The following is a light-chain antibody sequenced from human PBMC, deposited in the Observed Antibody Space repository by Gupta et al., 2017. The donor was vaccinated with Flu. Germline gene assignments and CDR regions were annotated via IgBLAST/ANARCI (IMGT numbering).Light chain of an antibody. CDR1: KCINVGASR. CDR3: GIWHSSAWV. V-gene: IGLV5-45*01. CDR2: YKSESDK. J-gene: IGLJ2*01. Sequence: NVGKCINVGASRIYWYQKKPGSPPQYHLTYKSESDKQQGSGVPSRFSGSKDASANAGILLISGLQAEDEADYYCGIWHSSAWVFGGGTKLTVL.